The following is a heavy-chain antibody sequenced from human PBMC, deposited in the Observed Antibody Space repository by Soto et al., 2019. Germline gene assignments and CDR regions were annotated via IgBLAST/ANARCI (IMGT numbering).Heavy chain of an antibody. Sequence: GEFLKISCQGSGYSFSSNWIGWVRQRPGKGLEWMGIIYPGDSEVKYSPSFRGQVTISVDTSISTAYLQWSSLKATDTAMYYCARHLYESSGYRYFDLWGQGTLVPVSS. J-gene: IGHJ4*02. CDR3: ARHLYESSGYRYFDL. CDR1: GYSFSSNW. V-gene: IGHV5-51*01. D-gene: IGHD3-22*01. CDR2: IYPGDSEV.